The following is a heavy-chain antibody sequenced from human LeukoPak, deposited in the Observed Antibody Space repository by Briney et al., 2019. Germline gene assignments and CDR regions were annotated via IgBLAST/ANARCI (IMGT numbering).Heavy chain of an antibody. CDR3: EKADSSGYPAPYYGMTA. J-gene: IGHJ6*02. D-gene: IGHD3-22*01. V-gene: IGHV3-9*01. CDR1: GFTFDDYA. Sequence: PGGSLRLSCAASGFTFDDYAMHWVRQAPGKGLEWVSGISWNSGSIGYADSVKGRFTISRDNAKNSLYLQMNSLRPEDTALYYCEKADSSGYPAPYYGMTAWGQGTTVPVS. CDR2: ISWNSGSI.